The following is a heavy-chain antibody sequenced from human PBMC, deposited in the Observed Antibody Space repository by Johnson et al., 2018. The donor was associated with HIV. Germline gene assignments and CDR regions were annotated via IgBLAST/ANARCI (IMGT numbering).Heavy chain of an antibody. J-gene: IGHJ3*01. CDR3: ARESTAWGGDYVGYGLDV. Sequence: MQLVESGGGVVQPGRSLRLSCAASGFTFSSYAMHWVRQAPGKGLEWVSHISSSGSTKYYADSVKGRFTISRDNAKKTLYLEMNSLRVDDTAVYYCARESTAWGGDYVGYGLDVWGQGTLVAVSS. CDR1: GFTFSSYA. CDR2: ISSSGSTK. V-gene: IGHV3-48*04. D-gene: IGHD5-18*01.